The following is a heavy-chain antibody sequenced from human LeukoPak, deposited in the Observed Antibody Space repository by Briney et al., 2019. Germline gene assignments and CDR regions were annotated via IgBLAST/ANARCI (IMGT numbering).Heavy chain of an antibody. CDR2: INAGNDYT. D-gene: IGHD5-18*01. Sequence: ASVKVSCKASGYTFTNYTMHWVRQAPGQRLGWMGWINAGNDYTKYSQKFQGRVTITGDTSASTAYMELSSLRSEDTAVYYCARGGEYSYGLDYWGQGTLVTVSS. CDR1: GYTFTNYT. V-gene: IGHV1-3*01. J-gene: IGHJ4*02. CDR3: ARGGEYSYGLDY.